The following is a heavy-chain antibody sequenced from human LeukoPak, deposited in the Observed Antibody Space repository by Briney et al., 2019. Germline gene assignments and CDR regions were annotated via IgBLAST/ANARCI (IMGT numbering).Heavy chain of an antibody. D-gene: IGHD6-19*01. CDR3: AGESGYSSGWYDYGFDY. Sequence: PSETLSLTCAVYGGSFSGYYWSWIRQPPGKGLEWVGEINHSGSTNYNPSLKSRVAISVDTSKNQFSLKLSSVTAADTAVYYCAGESGYSSGWYDYGFDYWGQGTLVTVSS. CDR2: INHSGST. CDR1: GGSFSGYY. J-gene: IGHJ4*02. V-gene: IGHV4-34*01.